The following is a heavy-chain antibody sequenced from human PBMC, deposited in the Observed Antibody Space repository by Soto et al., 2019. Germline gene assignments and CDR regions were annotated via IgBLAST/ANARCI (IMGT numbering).Heavy chain of an antibody. J-gene: IGHJ4*02. CDR2: VSGGDGGT. V-gene: IGHV3-23*01. D-gene: IGHD1-1*01. CDR1: GFSVSTYG. Sequence: EVQLLGSGGGLVQPGGSLRLSCAASGFSVSTYGVTWVRQAPGKGLEWVSGVSGGDGGTHYADSVKGRFTISRDNSTNTVYLLMNSLRADDTAVYYCARWNGYGDYWGQGTLVIVSS. CDR3: ARWNGYGDY.